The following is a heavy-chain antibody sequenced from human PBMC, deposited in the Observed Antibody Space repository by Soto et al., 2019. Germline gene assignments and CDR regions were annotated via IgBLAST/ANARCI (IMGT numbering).Heavy chain of an antibody. J-gene: IGHJ6*02. D-gene: IGHD4-4*01. CDR2: ISYYGSNK. Sequence: GGSLRLSCAASGFTFSSYGMHWVRQAPGKGLEWFAVISYYGSNKYYADSVKGRFTISRDNSKNTLYLQMNSLRAEDTAVYYCAKDGNRGPTVIYYYYYGMDVWGQGTTVTVSS. CDR1: GFTFSSYG. CDR3: AKDGNRGPTVIYYYYYGMDV. V-gene: IGHV3-30*18.